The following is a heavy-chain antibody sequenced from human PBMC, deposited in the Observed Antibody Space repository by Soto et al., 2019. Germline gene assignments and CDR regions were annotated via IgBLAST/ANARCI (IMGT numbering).Heavy chain of an antibody. D-gene: IGHD3-9*01. CDR3: ERGYDILGHFDY. Sequence: EVQLLESGGGLVQPGGSLRLSCATSGFTFSSYAMSWVRQAPGKGLEWVSPISGSGGSTYYADSVKGRFTISRDNAKNTLYLQMNSLRAEDRAVYYCERGYDILGHFDYWGQGTLVNVSS. V-gene: IGHV3-23*01. CDR1: GFTFSSYA. CDR2: ISGSGGST. J-gene: IGHJ4*02.